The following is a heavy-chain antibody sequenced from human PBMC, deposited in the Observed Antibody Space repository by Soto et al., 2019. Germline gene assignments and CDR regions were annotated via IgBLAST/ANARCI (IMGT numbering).Heavy chain of an antibody. V-gene: IGHV1-18*01. CDR1: GYTFTSYG. Sequence: ASVKVSCKASGYTFTSYGISWVRQAPGQGLEWMGWISAYNGNTNYAQKLQGRVTMTTDTSTSTAYMELRSLRSDDTAVYYCARDHSSSWYLGYYYGMDVWGQGTTVTVSS. D-gene: IGHD6-13*01. CDR3: ARDHSSSWYLGYYYGMDV. J-gene: IGHJ6*02. CDR2: ISAYNGNT.